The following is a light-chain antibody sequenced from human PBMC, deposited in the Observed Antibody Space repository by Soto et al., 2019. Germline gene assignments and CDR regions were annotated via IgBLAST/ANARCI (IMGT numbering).Light chain of an antibody. Sequence: EIVMTQSPATLSVSPGERATLSCRASQSVSSNLAWYQQKPGQAPRLLMFGASIRDTGISDRFIGSGSGTDFTLTISRLEPEDAAVFYCQQYGSSPGTFGQGTKVDIK. CDR3: QQYGSSPGT. CDR2: GAS. V-gene: IGKV3-20*01. CDR1: QSVSSN. J-gene: IGKJ1*01.